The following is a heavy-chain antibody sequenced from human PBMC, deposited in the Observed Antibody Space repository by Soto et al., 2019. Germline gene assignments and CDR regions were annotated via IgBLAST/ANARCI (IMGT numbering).Heavy chain of an antibody. CDR2: ITGSGSNI. D-gene: IGHD6-13*01. Sequence: EVQLVESGGGFVQPGGSLRLSCAASGFTFSSYSMNWVRQAPGKGLEWILYITGSGSNIQYADSVKGRFTISRDNAKNSLFLQMNSLRDEDTAVYYCARDLSWAFDYWGQGTLLTVSS. J-gene: IGHJ4*02. CDR3: ARDLSWAFDY. CDR1: GFTFSSYS. V-gene: IGHV3-48*02.